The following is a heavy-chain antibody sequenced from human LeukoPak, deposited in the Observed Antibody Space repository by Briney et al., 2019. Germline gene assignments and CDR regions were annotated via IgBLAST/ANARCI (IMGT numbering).Heavy chain of an antibody. V-gene: IGHV4-59*01. CDR2: IYYSGST. CDR1: GGPISIYY. J-gene: IGHJ6*03. CDR3: ARYSHCSGGSCPPYYYYYMDV. D-gene: IGHD2-15*01. Sequence: SETLSLTCTVSGGPISIYYWSWIRQPPGKALEWIGYIYYSGSTNYNPSLKSRVTISVDTSKNQFSLKLSSVTAADTAVYYCARYSHCSGGSCPPYYYYYMDVWGKGTTVTVSS.